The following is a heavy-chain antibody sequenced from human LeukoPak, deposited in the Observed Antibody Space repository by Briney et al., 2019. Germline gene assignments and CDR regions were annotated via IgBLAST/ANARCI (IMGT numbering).Heavy chain of an antibody. J-gene: IGHJ6*03. V-gene: IGHV4-59*01. CDR1: DDSITMYY. CDR3: ARGRVSSSTWYSTYYYYFYMDV. CDR2: VDHTGST. Sequence: PETLSLTCSVSDDSITMYYWTWIRQPPGKGLEWIGYVDHTGSTNFNPSLNGRVSISRDTTKNLFSLRLRSVTAADTAVYFCARGRVSSSTWYSTYYYYFYMDVWGKGTTVTVSS. D-gene: IGHD1-1*01.